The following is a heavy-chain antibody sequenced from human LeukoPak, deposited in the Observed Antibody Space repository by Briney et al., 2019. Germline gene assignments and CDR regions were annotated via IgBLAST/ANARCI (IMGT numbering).Heavy chain of an antibody. CDR3: ARAQWRTYSYYYMDV. CDR1: GFTVSFNY. J-gene: IGHJ6*03. Sequence: GGSLRLSCAASGFTVSFNYMSWVRQAPGKGLEWISDIYSGGSTYYADSVKGRFTISRDESKNTLYLQMNSLSAEDTAIYYCARAQWRTYSYYYMDVWGKGTTVTVSS. D-gene: IGHD6-19*01. CDR2: IYSGGST. V-gene: IGHV3-53*01.